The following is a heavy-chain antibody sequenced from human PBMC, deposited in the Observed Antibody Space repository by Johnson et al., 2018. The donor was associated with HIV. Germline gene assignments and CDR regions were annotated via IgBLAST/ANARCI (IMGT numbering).Heavy chain of an antibody. CDR1: GFSVSSNY. V-gene: IGHV3-7*03. CDR2: IKQDGSEK. Sequence: VQLVESGGGLIQPGGYLRLACAASGFSVSSNYMSWVRQAPGKGLEWVANIKQDGSEKYYVDSVKGRFTISRDNAKNSLYLQMNSLRAEDTAVYYCATGHSSGWYRDAFDIWGQGTMVTVSS. D-gene: IGHD6-19*01. J-gene: IGHJ3*02. CDR3: ATGHSSGWYRDAFDI.